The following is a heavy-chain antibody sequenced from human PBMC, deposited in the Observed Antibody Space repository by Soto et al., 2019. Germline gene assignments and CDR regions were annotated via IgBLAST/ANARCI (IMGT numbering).Heavy chain of an antibody. CDR1: GGSISSGGYY. D-gene: IGHD6-25*01. V-gene: IGHV4-31*03. CDR3: ALLETATMTPIDGGWFDP. J-gene: IGHJ5*02. Sequence: QVQLQESGPGLVKPSQTLSLTCTVSGGSISSGGYYWSWIRQHPGKGLEWIGYIYYSGSTYYNPSLKSRVTISVDTSKNQFSLKLSSVTAADTAVYYCALLETATMTPIDGGWFDPWGQGTLVTVSS. CDR2: IYYSGST.